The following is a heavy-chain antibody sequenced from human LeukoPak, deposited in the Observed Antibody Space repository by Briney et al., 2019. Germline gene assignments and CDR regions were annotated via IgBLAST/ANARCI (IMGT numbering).Heavy chain of an antibody. CDR1: GFTFSSYSMN. Sequence: GSLRLSCAASGFTFSSYSMNWVRQPPGKGLEWIGSIYYSGSTYYNPSLKGRVTISVDTSKNQFSLKLSSVTAADTAVYYCARHFIAVSTFPSWGQGTLVTVSS. CDR2: IYYSGST. V-gene: IGHV4-39*01. D-gene: IGHD6-19*01. CDR3: ARHFIAVSTFPS. J-gene: IGHJ4*02.